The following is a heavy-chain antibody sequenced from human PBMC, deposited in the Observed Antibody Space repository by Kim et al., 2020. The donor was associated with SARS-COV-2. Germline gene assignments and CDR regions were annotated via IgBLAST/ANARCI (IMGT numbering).Heavy chain of an antibody. CDR3: ARWSGNNVIAGGWFDP. CDR1: GGSFSGYY. D-gene: IGHD6-13*01. V-gene: IGHV4-34*01. Sequence: SETLSLTCAVYGGSFSGYYWSWIRQPPGKGLEWIGEINHSGSTNYNPSLKSRVTISVDTSKNQFSLKLSSVTAADTAVYYCARWSGNNVIAGGWFDPWGQGTLVTVSS. CDR2: INHSGST. J-gene: IGHJ5*02.